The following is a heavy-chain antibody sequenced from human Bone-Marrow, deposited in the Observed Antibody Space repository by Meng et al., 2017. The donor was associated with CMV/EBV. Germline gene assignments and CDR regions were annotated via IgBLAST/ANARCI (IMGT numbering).Heavy chain of an antibody. Sequence: GESLKISCAASGFTFSSYSMNWVRQAPGKGLEWVSSISSSSSYIYYADSVKGRFTISRDNAKNSLYLQMNSLRAEDTAVYYCARGGIAARIRGSWFDPWGQGTLVTVSS. CDR2: ISSSSSYI. CDR3: ARGGIAARIRGSWFDP. CDR1: GFTFSSYS. V-gene: IGHV3-21*01. J-gene: IGHJ5*02. D-gene: IGHD6-6*01.